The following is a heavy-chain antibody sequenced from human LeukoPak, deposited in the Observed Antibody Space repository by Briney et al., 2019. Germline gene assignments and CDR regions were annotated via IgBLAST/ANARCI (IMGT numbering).Heavy chain of an antibody. CDR3: AKDEADRSGYRSFDY. Sequence: GGSLRLSCAASGFTFSRYAMSWVRQAPGKGLEWVSAISGSGGSTYYADSVKGRFTISRDNSKNTLYLQMNSLRAEDTAVYYCAKDEADRSGYRSFDYWGQGTLVTVSS. CDR1: GFTFSRYA. J-gene: IGHJ4*02. V-gene: IGHV3-23*01. CDR2: ISGSGGST. D-gene: IGHD3-22*01.